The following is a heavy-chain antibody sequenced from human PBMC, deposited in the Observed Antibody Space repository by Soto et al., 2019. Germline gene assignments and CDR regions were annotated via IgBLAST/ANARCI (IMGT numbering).Heavy chain of an antibody. D-gene: IGHD3-10*01. J-gene: IGHJ4*02. Sequence: QVQLVHSGAEVKRPGSSVKVSCKASGDTFSFYSINWVRQAPGLGLEWMGRVNPILSLSNYAQRFQGRVTMTADKATSTAYMVISSLRSEDTAIYYCATSYGSGYRAFDYWGQGAQFIVSS. CDR2: VNPILSLS. V-gene: IGHV1-69*02. CDR1: GDTFSFYS. CDR3: ATSYGSGYRAFDY.